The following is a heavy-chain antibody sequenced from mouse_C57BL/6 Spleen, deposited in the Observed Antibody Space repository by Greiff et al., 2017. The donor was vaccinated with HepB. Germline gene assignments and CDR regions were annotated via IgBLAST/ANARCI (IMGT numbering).Heavy chain of an antibody. CDR3: ASLYDYDGGDY. CDR2: ILPGSGST. Sequence: QVQLQQSGAELMKPGASVKLSCKATGYTFTGYWIEWVKQRPGHGLEWIGEILPGSGSTNYSEKFKGKATFTADTSSNTAYMQLSSLTTEDSAIYYCASLYDYDGGDYWGQGTSVTVSS. J-gene: IGHJ4*01. CDR1: GYTFTGYW. V-gene: IGHV1-9*01. D-gene: IGHD2-4*01.